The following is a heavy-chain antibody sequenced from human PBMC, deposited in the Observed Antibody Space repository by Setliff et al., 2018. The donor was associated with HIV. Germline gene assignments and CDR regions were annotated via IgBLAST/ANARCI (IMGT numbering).Heavy chain of an antibody. V-gene: IGHV4-39*07. CDR3: ARGGGIRDAFDV. J-gene: IGHJ3*01. CDR1: GGSINRSPYY. Sequence: SETLSLTCTVSGGSINRSPYYWGWIRQPPGKGLEWIASIFYSGSTYHNPSLKSRVTISVDTSKNQFSLKLSSVTAADTAVYYCARGGGIRDAFDVWGRGTLVT. CDR2: IFYSGST. D-gene: IGHD3-16*01.